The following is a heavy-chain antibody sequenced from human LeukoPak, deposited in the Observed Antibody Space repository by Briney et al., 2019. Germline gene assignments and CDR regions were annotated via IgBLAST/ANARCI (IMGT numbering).Heavy chain of an antibody. CDR1: GFTLSSYA. D-gene: IGHD6-19*01. Sequence: GASLRLSCAASGFTLSSYAMSWVRQAPGKGLEWVSAISGSGGSTYYADSVKGRFTISRDNSKNTLYLQMNSLRAEDTAVYYRAKVSAAVAGTYGDWGQGTLVTVSS. V-gene: IGHV3-23*01. CDR2: ISGSGGST. CDR3: AKVSAAVAGTYGD. J-gene: IGHJ4*02.